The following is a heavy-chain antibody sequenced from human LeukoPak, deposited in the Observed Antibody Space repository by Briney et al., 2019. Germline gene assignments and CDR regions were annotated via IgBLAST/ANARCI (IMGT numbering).Heavy chain of an antibody. CDR2: IIPILGIA. J-gene: IGHJ2*01. CDR1: GNTFSSYA. V-gene: IGHV1-69*04. CDR3: ARDGDSSGTSYWYFDL. D-gene: IGHD6-19*01. Sequence: SVKVSCKASGNTFSSYAISWVRQAPGQGLEWMGRIIPILGIANYAQKFQGRVTITADKSTSTAYMELSSLRSEDTAVYYCARDGDSSGTSYWYFDLWGRGTLVTVSS.